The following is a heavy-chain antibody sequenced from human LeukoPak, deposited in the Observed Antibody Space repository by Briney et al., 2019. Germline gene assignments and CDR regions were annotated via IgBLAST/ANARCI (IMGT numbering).Heavy chain of an antibody. CDR2: IYPGDSDT. CDR1: GYSFTSYW. D-gene: IGHD3-9*01. Sequence: GESLKISCKGSGYSFTSYWIGWVRQMLGKGLEWMGIIYPGDSDTRYSPSFQGQVTISADKSISTAYLQWSSLKASDTAMYYCARHTYYDILTGYGTLDYWGQGTLVTVSS. V-gene: IGHV5-51*01. J-gene: IGHJ4*02. CDR3: ARHTYYDILTGYGTLDY.